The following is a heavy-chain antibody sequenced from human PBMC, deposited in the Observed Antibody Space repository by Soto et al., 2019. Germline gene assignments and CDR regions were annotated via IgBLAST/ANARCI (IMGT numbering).Heavy chain of an antibody. CDR2: IIPIPGTA. J-gene: IGHJ6*02. CDR1: GGTFGSYA. D-gene: IGHD2-2*01. V-gene: IGHV1-69*01. Sequence: QVQLVQSGAEVKKPGSSVKVSCKASGGTFGSYAISWVRQDPGQGLEWMGGIIPIPGTANYAQKFQGRVTIAADESTSTAYMELSSVRSEDTAVYYCARSQGSSTSLEIYYYYYYGMDVWGQGTTVTVSS. CDR3: ARSQGSSTSLEIYYYYYYGMDV.